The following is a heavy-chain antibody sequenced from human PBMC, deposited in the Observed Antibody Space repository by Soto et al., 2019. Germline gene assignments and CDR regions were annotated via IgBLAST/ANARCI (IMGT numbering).Heavy chain of an antibody. V-gene: IGHV1-69*02. D-gene: IGHD2-15*01. CDR2: IIPIVTIV. J-gene: IGHJ5*01. CDR3: ASADGRALVPDS. Sequence: QVQLVQSGAEVKKPGSSVKVSCKASGGTFSSDTISWVRQAPGQGLEWMGRIIPIVTIVTYAPKFQGRLTLTADKATGQAYMELSSLGADDTAVYYCASADGRALVPDSWGQGTLVSVSS. CDR1: GGTFSSDT.